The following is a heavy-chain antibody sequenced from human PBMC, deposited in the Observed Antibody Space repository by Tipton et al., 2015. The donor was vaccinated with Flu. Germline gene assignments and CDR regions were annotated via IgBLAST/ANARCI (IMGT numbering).Heavy chain of an antibody. V-gene: IGHV4-4*07. CDR1: GEALGTHY. J-gene: IGHJ2*01. CDR3: ARSGSYHHYYFDL. Sequence: GEALGTHYWTWFRQPAGERLEWIGRIFATGTANYNPSLQSRVTMSVDTSRNQFSLSLTSVTAADAAIYYCARSGSYHHYYFDLWGRGTLVSVSS. CDR2: IFATGTA. D-gene: IGHD1-26*01.